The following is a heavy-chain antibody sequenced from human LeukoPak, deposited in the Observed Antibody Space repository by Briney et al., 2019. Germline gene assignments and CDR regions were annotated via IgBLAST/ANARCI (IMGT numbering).Heavy chain of an antibody. CDR2: IYFTGTT. J-gene: IGHJ5*02. CDR1: GGSISSSSYY. CDR3: ARGHGGPSNWFDP. V-gene: IGHV4-39*02. D-gene: IGHD3-16*01. Sequence: PSETLSLTCTVSGGSISSSSYYWGWIRQPPGKGLEWIGSIYFTGTTYYNPSLKSRVTISVDTSKNYFSLKLSSVTAADTATYYCARGHGGPSNWFDPWGQGTLVTVSS.